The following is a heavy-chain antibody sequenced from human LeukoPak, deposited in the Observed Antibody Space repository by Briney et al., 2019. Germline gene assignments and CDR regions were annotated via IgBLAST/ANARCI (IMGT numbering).Heavy chain of an antibody. CDR3: ARAGPAADISFFDY. D-gene: IGHD2-2*01. V-gene: IGHV4-30-4*01. J-gene: IGHJ4*02. CDR1: GGSISSGDYY. CDR2: IYCSGST. Sequence: SETLSLTCTVSGGSISSGDYYWSWIRQPPGKGLEWIGYIYCSGSTYYNPSLKSRVTISVDTSKNQFSLKLSSVTAADTAVYYCARAGPAADISFFDYWGQGTLVTVSS.